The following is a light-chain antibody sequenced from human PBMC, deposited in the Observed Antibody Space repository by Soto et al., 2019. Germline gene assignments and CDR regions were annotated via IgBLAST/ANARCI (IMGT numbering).Light chain of an antibody. CDR2: GAS. V-gene: IGKV3-20*01. Sequence: VLTQSPGTLSLSPGERATLSCRASQSVSSSYLAWYQQKPGQAPRLLIYGASSRATGIPDRFSGSGSGTDFTLTISRLEPEDFAVYYCQQYGSSPPLTFGGGT. CDR3: QQYGSSPPLT. J-gene: IGKJ4*01. CDR1: QSVSSSY.